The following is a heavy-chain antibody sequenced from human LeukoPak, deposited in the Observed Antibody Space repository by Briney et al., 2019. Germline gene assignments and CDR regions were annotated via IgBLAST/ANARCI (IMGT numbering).Heavy chain of an antibody. CDR1: GFTVSSNY. CDR2: IYSGGTT. Sequence: PGGSLRLSCAASGFTVSSNYMSWVRQAPGKGLEWVSVIYSGGTTYYADSVKGRFTISRDNSKNTLFLQMNSLRAEDTAVYYCAKVLSLRYFDWVLYADCWGQGTLVTVSS. CDR3: AKVLSLRYFDWVLYADC. J-gene: IGHJ4*02. V-gene: IGHV3-53*01. D-gene: IGHD3-9*01.